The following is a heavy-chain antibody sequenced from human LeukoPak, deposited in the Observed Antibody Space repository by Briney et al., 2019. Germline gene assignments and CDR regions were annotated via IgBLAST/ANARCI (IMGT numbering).Heavy chain of an antibody. CDR2: IYPGDSDT. V-gene: IGHV5-51*01. CDR3: ARKGYCSRTSCYTDDAFGI. CDR1: GYSFTSHW. Sequence: GESLKISCKGSGYSFTSHWIGWVRQMPGKGLEYMGIIYPGDSDTRYSPSFQGQVTISADKSISTAYLQWSSLRASDTAMYYCARKGYCSRTSCYTDDAFGIWGQGTMVTVSS. J-gene: IGHJ3*02. D-gene: IGHD2-2*01.